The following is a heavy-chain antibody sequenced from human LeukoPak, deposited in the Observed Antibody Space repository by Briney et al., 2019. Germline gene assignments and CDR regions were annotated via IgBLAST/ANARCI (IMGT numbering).Heavy chain of an antibody. CDR2: ISAYNGNT. CDR3: AREAVVRYPDY. Sequence: VASVKVSCKASGYTFTSYGISWVRQAPGHGLEWMGWISAYNGNTNYAQKLQGRVTMTTDTSTSTAYMELRSLRSDDTAVYYCAREAVVRYPDYWGQGTLVTVSS. J-gene: IGHJ4*02. CDR1: GYTFTSYG. D-gene: IGHD3-9*01. V-gene: IGHV1-18*01.